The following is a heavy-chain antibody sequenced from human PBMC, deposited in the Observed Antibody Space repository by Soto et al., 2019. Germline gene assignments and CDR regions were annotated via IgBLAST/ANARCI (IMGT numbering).Heavy chain of an antibody. D-gene: IGHD5-18*01. V-gene: IGHV6-1*01. CDR3: AREGAMVRSGVYFDY. J-gene: IGHJ4*02. CDR1: GDSVSSGSAA. Sequence: SQTLSLTCAISGDSVSSGSAAWNWIRLSPSRGLEWLGRTYYRSKWYNDYAVSVKSRITINPDTSKNQFSLQLNSVTPEDTAVYYCAREGAMVRSGVYFDYWGQGTLVTVSS. CDR2: TYYRSKWYN.